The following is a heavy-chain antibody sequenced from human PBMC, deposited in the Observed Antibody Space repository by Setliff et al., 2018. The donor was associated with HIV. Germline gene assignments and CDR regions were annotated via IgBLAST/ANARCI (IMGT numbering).Heavy chain of an antibody. CDR2: VYHTGTS. D-gene: IGHD3-16*02. CDR3: ARAYYDHLWASYRFDY. CDR1: GGSINRSY. V-gene: IGHV4-59*01. J-gene: IGHJ4*02. Sequence: PSETLSLTCTVSGGSINRSYWSWIRQSPGKGLEWLGNVYHTGTSHYNPSLKSRVTMSVDTSTSQFSLRLTSMTAADTAVYYCARAYYDHLWASYRFDYWGQGTLVTVSS.